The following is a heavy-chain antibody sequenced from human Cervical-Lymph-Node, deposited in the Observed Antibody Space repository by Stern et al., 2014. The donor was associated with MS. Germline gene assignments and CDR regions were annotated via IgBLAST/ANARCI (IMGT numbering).Heavy chain of an antibody. Sequence: VQLVESGGGVVQPGRSPRLSCAASGFSFSRYAMHWVRQAPGKGLEWVAFIWYDGSNPYYAASVTGRFTISRDNFKNTLYLQMNSLRAEDTAVYYCASAYSSSHYYFDYWGQGTLVTVSS. D-gene: IGHD6-13*01. CDR1: GFSFSRYA. J-gene: IGHJ4*02. CDR2: IWYDGSNP. V-gene: IGHV3-33*01. CDR3: ASAYSSSHYYFDY.